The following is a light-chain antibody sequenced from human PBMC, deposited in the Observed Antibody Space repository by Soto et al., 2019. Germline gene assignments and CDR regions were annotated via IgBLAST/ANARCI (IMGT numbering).Light chain of an antibody. CDR2: GAS. Sequence: ILLTQSPSPLPASAVDRAIITCPSSQGISSYLAWYQQKPGQAPKLLIYGASTLQSGVPSRFSGSGSGTDFTLTITSLQPEDFAVYYCQQYNNWPSITFGQGTRLEI. CDR1: QGISSY. J-gene: IGKJ5*01. CDR3: QQYNNWPSIT. V-gene: IGKV1-9*01.